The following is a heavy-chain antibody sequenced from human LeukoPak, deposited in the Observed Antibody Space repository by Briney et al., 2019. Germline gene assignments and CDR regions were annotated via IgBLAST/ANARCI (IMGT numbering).Heavy chain of an antibody. V-gene: IGHV3-7*03. J-gene: IGHJ6*02. D-gene: IGHD2-2*02. CDR2: IKHNGSEK. Sequence: GGSLRLSCAASGFTFSSYWMSWVRQAPGKGLEWVANIKHNGSEKYYVDSVKGRFTISRDNAKNSLYLQMNSLRAEDTAVYYCARDGSDQLLYRYYYYGMDVWGQGTTVTVSS. CDR1: GFTFSSYW. CDR3: ARDGSDQLLYRYYYYGMDV.